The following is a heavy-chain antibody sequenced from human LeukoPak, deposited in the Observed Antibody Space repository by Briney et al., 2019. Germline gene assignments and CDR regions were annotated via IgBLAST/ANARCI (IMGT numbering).Heavy chain of an antibody. J-gene: IGHJ5*02. V-gene: IGHV3-20*04. CDR3: ARSGSGSYSYGFDP. D-gene: IGHD1-26*01. CDR1: GFTFDDYG. Sequence: GGSLRLPCAASGFTFDDYGMSWVRQAPGKGLEWVSGINWNGGSTGYADSVKGRFTISRDNAKNSLYLQMNSLRAEDTAVYYCARSGSGSYSYGFDPWGQGTLVTVSS. CDR2: INWNGGST.